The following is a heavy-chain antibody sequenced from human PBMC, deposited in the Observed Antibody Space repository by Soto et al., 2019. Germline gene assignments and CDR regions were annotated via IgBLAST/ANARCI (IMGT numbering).Heavy chain of an antibody. V-gene: IGHV1-3*01. Sequence: ASVKVSCKASGYTFTSYAMHWVRQAPGQRLEWMGWINAGNGNTKYSQKFQGRVTITRDTSASTAYMELSSLRSEDTAVYYCARDHFGSGYDEENFDYWGQGTLVTVSS. J-gene: IGHJ4*02. D-gene: IGHD6-25*01. CDR2: INAGNGNT. CDR3: ARDHFGSGYDEENFDY. CDR1: GYTFTSYA.